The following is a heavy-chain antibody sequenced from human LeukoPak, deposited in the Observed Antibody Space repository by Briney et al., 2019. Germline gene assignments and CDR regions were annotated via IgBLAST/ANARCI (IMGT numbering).Heavy chain of an antibody. D-gene: IGHD3-3*01. CDR1: GDSVSSNSAA. CDR2: TYYRSKWYN. V-gene: IGHV6-1*01. Sequence: SQTLSLTCAISGDSVSSNSAAWNWIRQSPSRGLEWLGRTYYRSKWYNDYAVSVKSRITINPDTSKNQFSLQLNSVTPEDTAVYYCARASSITIFGVTRYWFDPWGQGTLVTVSS. J-gene: IGHJ5*02. CDR3: ARASSITIFGVTRYWFDP.